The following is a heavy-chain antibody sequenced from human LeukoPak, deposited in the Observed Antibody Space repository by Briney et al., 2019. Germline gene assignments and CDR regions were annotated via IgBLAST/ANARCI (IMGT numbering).Heavy chain of an antibody. J-gene: IGHJ4*02. V-gene: IGHV3-23*01. CDR3: AKRDVVIRVVLVGFHKEAYYFDS. CDR2: ISGSGGRT. CDR1: GITLSNYG. Sequence: GESLRLSCAVSGITLSNYGMSWVRQAPGKGLEWVAGISGSGGRTSYADSVKGRFTISRDSPKNTLYPQMNSLRAEDTAVYFCAKRDVVIRVVLVGFHKEAYYFDSWGQGALVTVSS. D-gene: IGHD2-21*01.